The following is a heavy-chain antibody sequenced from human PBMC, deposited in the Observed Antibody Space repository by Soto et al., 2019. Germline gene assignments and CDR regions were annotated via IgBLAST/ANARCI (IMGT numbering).Heavy chain of an antibody. CDR2: VTGDGSST. V-gene: IGHV3-23*01. J-gene: IGHJ4*02. CDR1: GFTFSSYA. CDR3: AKGGRQWLVTSDFNY. Sequence: GGSLRLSCAASGFTFSSYAMSWVRQAPGKGLEWVAAVTGDGSSTHYADSVKGRFTISRDSSKNTVSLEMTSLRAEDTAVYYCAKGGRQWLVTSDFNYWGQGALVTVSS. D-gene: IGHD6-19*01.